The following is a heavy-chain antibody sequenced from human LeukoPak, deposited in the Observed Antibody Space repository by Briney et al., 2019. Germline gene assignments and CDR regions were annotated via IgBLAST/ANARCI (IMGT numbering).Heavy chain of an antibody. CDR1: GFTFDRYA. D-gene: IGHD3-22*01. J-gene: IGHJ1*01. V-gene: IGHV3-23*01. CDR3: AKGAFYFDREEYSPH. CDR2: VIGSGGAT. Sequence: PGGSLRLSCAASGFTFDRYAMNWVRQAPGKGLEWVAVVIGSGGATYYADAVKGRFTISRDNSKNTLYLQMNSLRAEDTAVYFCAKGAFYFDREEYSPHGGQGPLVTVSS.